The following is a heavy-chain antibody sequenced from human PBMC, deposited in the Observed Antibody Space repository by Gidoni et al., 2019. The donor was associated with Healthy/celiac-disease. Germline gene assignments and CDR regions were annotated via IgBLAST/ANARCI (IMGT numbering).Heavy chain of an antibody. V-gene: IGHV4-61*02. D-gene: IGHD3-22*01. CDR3: ARQIVVVNYFDY. Sequence: QVQLQESGPGLVKPSQTLSLTCTVSGGSISSGSYYWSWIRQPAGKGLEWIGRIYTSGSTKYNPSLKSRVTISVDTSKNQFSLKLSSVTAADTAVYYCARQIVVVNYFDYWGQGTLVTVSS. CDR2: IYTSGST. J-gene: IGHJ4*02. CDR1: GGSISSGSYY.